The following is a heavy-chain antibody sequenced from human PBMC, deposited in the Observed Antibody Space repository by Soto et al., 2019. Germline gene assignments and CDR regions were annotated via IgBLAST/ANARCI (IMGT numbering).Heavy chain of an antibody. CDR1: GFTFSSYW. CDR3: ARGDGDGGIHGMDV. D-gene: IGHD2-15*01. Sequence: EVQLVESGGGLVQPGGSLRLSCAASGFTFSSYWMSWVRQAPGKGLEWVANIKQEGSEKYYVDSVKGRFTISRDNAKNSLYLQMNSLRAEDTAVYYCARGDGDGGIHGMDVWGQGTTVTVSS. J-gene: IGHJ6*02. CDR2: IKQEGSEK. V-gene: IGHV3-7*01.